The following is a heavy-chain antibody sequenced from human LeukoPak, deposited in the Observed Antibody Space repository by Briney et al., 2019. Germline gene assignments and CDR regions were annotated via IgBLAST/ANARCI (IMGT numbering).Heavy chain of an antibody. Sequence: SETLSLTCTVSGGSISSYYWSWIRQPPGKGLEWIGYIYYSGSTYYNPSLKSRVTISVDTSKNQFSLNLISVTAADTAVYYCARNFAIGRSGWHQDVSDIWGQGTMVTVSS. D-gene: IGHD6-19*01. CDR2: IYYSGST. CDR3: ARNFAIGRSGWHQDVSDI. CDR1: GGSISSYY. V-gene: IGHV4-59*01. J-gene: IGHJ3*02.